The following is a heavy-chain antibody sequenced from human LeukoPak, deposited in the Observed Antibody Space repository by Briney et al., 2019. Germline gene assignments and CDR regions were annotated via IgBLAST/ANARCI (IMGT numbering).Heavy chain of an antibody. V-gene: IGHV4-39*01. J-gene: IGHJ4*02. CDR2: IYYSGST. CDR1: GGSINSSSSYY. D-gene: IGHD6-19*01. CDR3: ARAPGIAVAGYYFDY. Sequence: PSETLSLTCTVSGGSINSSSSYYWGWIRQPPGKGLEWIGSIYYSGSTYYNPSLKSRVTISVDTSKNQFSLKLSSVTAADTAVYYCARAPGIAVAGYYFDYWGQGTLVTVSS.